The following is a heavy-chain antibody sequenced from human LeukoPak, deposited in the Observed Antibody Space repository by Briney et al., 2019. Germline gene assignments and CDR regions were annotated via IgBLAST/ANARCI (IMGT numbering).Heavy chain of an antibody. V-gene: IGHV3-30-3*01. D-gene: IGHD3-10*01. J-gene: IGHJ6*02. CDR2: ISYDGSNK. Sequence: PGGSLRLSCAASGFTFSSYAMHWVRQAPGKGLEWVAVISYDGSNKYYADSVKGRFTISRDNSKNTLYLQMNSLRAEDTAVYYCARDDSLERFMVRGVITHYYYYGMDVWGQGTLVTVSS. CDR3: ARDDSLERFMVRGVITHYYYYGMDV. CDR1: GFTFSSYA.